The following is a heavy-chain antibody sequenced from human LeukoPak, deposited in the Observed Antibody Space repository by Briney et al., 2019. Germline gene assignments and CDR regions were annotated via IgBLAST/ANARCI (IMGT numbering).Heavy chain of an antibody. D-gene: IGHD6-19*01. CDR3: ARGHSSGWAYYYYYYMDV. V-gene: IGHV1-8*01. Sequence: GASVKVSCKASGYTFTSYDINWVRQATGQGLEWMGWMNPNSGNTGYAQKFQGRVTITRNTSISTAYMELSSLRSEDTAVYYCARGHSSGWAYYYYYYMDVWGKGTTVTVSS. CDR1: GYTFTSYD. CDR2: MNPNSGNT. J-gene: IGHJ6*03.